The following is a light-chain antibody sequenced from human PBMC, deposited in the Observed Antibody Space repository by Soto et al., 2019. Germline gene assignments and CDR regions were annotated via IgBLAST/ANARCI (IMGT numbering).Light chain of an antibody. J-gene: IGKJ1*01. Sequence: DTQMTQSPSSLSASVGDSVIITCRASQNIRKFLNWYQQKPGKAPKLLLYGASILEGGVPSRFSGSASGTHFTLTITNLQPEDLATYYCQQTNDNPRTFGQGTKVEIK. CDR2: GAS. CDR1: QNIRKF. V-gene: IGKV1-39*01. CDR3: QQTNDNPRT.